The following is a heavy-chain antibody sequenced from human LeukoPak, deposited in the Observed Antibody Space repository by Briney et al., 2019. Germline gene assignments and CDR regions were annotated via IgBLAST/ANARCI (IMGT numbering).Heavy chain of an antibody. CDR3: ARANYDILSGYYEPQFDH. V-gene: IGHV3-33*01. J-gene: IGHJ4*02. D-gene: IGHD3-9*01. Sequence: TGGSLRLPCAASGFTFSSYVMHWVRQAPGKGLEGVAVIWDDGSNQYYADSVKGRFTISRDNSKNTLYLQMNSLRAEDTAVYYCARANYDILSGYYEPQFDHWGQGTLVTVSS. CDR2: IWDDGSNQ. CDR1: GFTFSSYV.